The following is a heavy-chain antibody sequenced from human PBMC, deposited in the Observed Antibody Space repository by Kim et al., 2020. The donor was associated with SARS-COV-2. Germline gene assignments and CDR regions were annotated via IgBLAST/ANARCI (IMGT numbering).Heavy chain of an antibody. D-gene: IGHD6-19*01. CDR3: ARDFGWALDL. V-gene: IGHV3-11*06. CDR2: DR. J-gene: IGHJ5*02. Sequence: DRYYADSVNGRFTISRDNAKNALYLQMNSLRDGDTAVYFCARDFGWALDLWGQGTLVTVSS.